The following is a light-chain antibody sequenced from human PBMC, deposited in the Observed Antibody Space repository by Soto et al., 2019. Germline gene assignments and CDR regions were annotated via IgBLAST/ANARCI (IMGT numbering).Light chain of an antibody. CDR3: QQANSFPLT. CDR2: KAS. J-gene: IGKJ4*01. CDR1: QSVSSW. Sequence: IQMTQSPSTLSASVGDTVNVTCRASQSVSSWLAWYQQKPGKAPKLLIYKASSLQSGVPSRFSGSGSGTEFTLTISSLQPEDFATYYCQQANSFPLTFGGGTKVDI. V-gene: IGKV1-5*03.